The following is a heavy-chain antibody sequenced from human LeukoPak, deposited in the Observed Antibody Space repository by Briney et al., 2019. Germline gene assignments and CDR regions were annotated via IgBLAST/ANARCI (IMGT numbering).Heavy chain of an antibody. CDR3: ATERGYDSSGANAFDI. V-gene: IGHV4-59*08. Sequence: SETLSLTCTVSGGSISSYYWTWIRQPPGKGLEWIGYIYYSGSTNYNPSLKSRVTISVDTSKNQFSLNLSSVTAADTAVYYCATERGYDSSGANAFDIWGQGTMVTVSS. CDR2: IYYSGST. D-gene: IGHD3-22*01. CDR1: GGSISSYY. J-gene: IGHJ3*02.